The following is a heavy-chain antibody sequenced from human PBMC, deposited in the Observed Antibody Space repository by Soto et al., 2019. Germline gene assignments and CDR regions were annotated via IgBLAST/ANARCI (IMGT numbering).Heavy chain of an antibody. D-gene: IGHD6-13*01. V-gene: IGHV4-4*02. CDR1: GVSISTSNW. J-gene: IGHJ6*02. CDR3: ARHLGIAAAGNYYYYGMDV. CDR2: IYQTGST. Sequence: PSETLSLTCAVSGVSISTSNWWSWVRQPPGKGLEWIGEIYQTGSTNYNPSLKSRVTISVDTSKNQFSLKLSSVTAADTAVYYCARHLGIAAAGNYYYYGMDVWGQGTTVTVSS.